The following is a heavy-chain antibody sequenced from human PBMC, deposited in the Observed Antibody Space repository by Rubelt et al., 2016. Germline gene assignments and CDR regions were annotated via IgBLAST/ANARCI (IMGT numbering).Heavy chain of an antibody. D-gene: IGHD6-13*01. CDR3: AKVRTAAGAGEGNWFDP. CDR2: IRYDGTNK. J-gene: IGHJ5*02. Sequence: FSDYGMHWVRQAPGKGLEWVAFIRYDGTNKYYADSVKGRFTISRDNPKNTLYLQMNSLRAEDMAVYYCAKVRTAAGAGEGNWFDPWGQGTLVTVSS. CDR1: FSDYG. V-gene: IGHV3-30*02.